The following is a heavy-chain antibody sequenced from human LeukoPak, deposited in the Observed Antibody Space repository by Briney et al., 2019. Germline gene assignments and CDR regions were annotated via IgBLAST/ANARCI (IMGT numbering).Heavy chain of an antibody. J-gene: IGHJ4*02. CDR3: AKNSDISVYYSEGFDY. V-gene: IGHV3-23*01. D-gene: IGHD3-22*01. CDR1: GFTFSNFA. CDR2: ISGGGSAT. Sequence: GGSLRLSCAASGFTFSNFAMNWVRQAPGKGLEWVSAISGGGSATFYAASVKGRFTISRDNSKNTVFLQMNSLRAEDTAVYYCAKNSDISVYYSEGFDYWGQGSLATVSS.